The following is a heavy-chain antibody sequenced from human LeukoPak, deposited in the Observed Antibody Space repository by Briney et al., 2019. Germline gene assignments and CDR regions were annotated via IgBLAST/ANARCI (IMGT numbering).Heavy chain of an antibody. CDR3: ARVRSGTYFAGYYFDY. CDR2: ISSSGSTI. J-gene: IGHJ4*02. V-gene: IGHV3-11*04. D-gene: IGHD1-26*01. Sequence: GGSLRLSCAASGFTFSDYYMSWVRQAPGKGLEWVSYISSSGSTIYYADSVKGRFTISRDNAKNSLYLQMNSLRAEDTAVYYCARVRSGTYFAGYYFDYWGQGTLVTVSS. CDR1: GFTFSDYY.